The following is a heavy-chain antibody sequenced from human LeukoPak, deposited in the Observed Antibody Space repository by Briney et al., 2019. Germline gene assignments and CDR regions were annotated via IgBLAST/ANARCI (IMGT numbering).Heavy chain of an antibody. D-gene: IGHD3-22*01. V-gene: IGHV3-7*01. J-gene: IGHJ4*02. CDR3: ARDKIYYDSSGYYSLFDY. CDR2: IKQDGSEK. Sequence: PGGSLRLSCAASGFTFSNYWMSWVRQAPGKGLEWVANIKQDGSEKYYVDSVKGRFTISRDSAKNSLFLQMNSLRAEDTAVYYCARDKIYYDSSGYYSLFDYWGQGTLVTVSS. CDR1: GFTFSNYW.